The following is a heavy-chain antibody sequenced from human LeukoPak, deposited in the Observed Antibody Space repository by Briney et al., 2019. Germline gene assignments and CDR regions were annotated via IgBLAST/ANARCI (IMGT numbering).Heavy chain of an antibody. V-gene: IGHV1-46*01. D-gene: IGHD4-17*01. CDR2: INPSGGST. CDR3: ARLLSPPIYGDSIDY. CDR1: GYTFTSYY. J-gene: IGHJ4*02. Sequence: GASVKVSCKASGYTFTSYYMHWVRQAPGQGLEWMGIINPSGGSTSYAQKFQGRVTMTRDTSTSTVYMELSSLRAEDTAVYYCARLLSPPIYGDSIDYWGQGTLVTVSS.